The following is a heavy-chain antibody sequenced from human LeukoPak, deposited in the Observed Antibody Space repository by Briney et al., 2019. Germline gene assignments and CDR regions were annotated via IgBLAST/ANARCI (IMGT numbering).Heavy chain of an antibody. CDR2: ITSYNGNT. CDR3: ARAGAAAGTLFDY. CDR1: GYTFISYG. D-gene: IGHD6-13*01. Sequence: ASVKVSCKASGYTFISYGISWVRQAPGQGLEWMGWITSYNGNTKYAQQLQGRVTMTTDTSTGTAYMELRSLRSDDTAVYYCARAGAAAGTLFDYWGQGTLVTVSS. V-gene: IGHV1-18*01. J-gene: IGHJ4*02.